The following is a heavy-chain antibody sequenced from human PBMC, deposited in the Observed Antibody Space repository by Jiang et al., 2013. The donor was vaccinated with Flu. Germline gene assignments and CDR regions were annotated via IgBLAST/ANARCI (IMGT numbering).Heavy chain of an antibody. D-gene: IGHD2-21*01. CDR2: IDWDDDK. V-gene: IGHV2-70*11. CDR1: GFSLSASGMC. Sequence: KPTQTLTLTCTFSGFSLSASGMCVSWIRQPPGKALEWLARIDWDDDKYYSTSLKTRLTISKDTSKNQVVLTMTNMDPVDTATYYCARITAGRVIVHRGDYYYGMDVWGKGTTVTVSS. CDR3: ARITAGRVIVHRGDYYYGMDV. J-gene: IGHJ6*04.